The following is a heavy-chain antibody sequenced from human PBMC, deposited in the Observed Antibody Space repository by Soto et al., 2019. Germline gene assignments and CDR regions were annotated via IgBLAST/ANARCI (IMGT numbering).Heavy chain of an antibody. V-gene: IGHV1-46*01. Sequence: GASVKVSCKASGYTFTGYYMHWVRQAPGQGLEWMGIINPNGGSTSYAQKFQGRVTMTRDTSTSTVYMELSSLRSEDTAVYYCARVVAGDWFDPWGQGTLVTVSS. CDR3: ARVVAGDWFDP. CDR1: GYTFTGYY. CDR2: INPNGGST. J-gene: IGHJ5*02. D-gene: IGHD2-15*01.